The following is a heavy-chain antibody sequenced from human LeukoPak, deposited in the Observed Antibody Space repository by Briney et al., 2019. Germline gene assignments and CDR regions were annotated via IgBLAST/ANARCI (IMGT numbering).Heavy chain of an antibody. CDR1: GFTFSSYG. CDR3: ARDGSD. Sequence: GGSLRLSCAASGFTFSSYGMHWVRQAPGKGLEWVAVISYDGSNKYYADSVRGRFTISRDNSKNTLYLQMNSLRAEDTAVYYCARDGSDWGQGTTVTVSS. J-gene: IGHJ6*02. V-gene: IGHV3-30*19. D-gene: IGHD3-10*01. CDR2: ISYDGSNK.